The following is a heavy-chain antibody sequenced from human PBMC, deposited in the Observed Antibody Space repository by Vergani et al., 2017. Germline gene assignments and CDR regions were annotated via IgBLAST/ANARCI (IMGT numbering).Heavy chain of an antibody. CDR2: IYPGDSDT. J-gene: IGHJ6*02. CDR1: GYSFTSYW. CDR3: ARNKTARSGDYYYYYGMDV. Sequence: EVQLVQSGAEVKKPGESLKISCKGSGYSFTSYWIGWVRQMPGKGLEWMGIIYPGDSDTRYSPSFQGQVTISADKSSSTAYLQWSSLKASDTAMSYCARNKTARSGDYYYYYGMDVWGQWTTVTVS. D-gene: IGHD1-26*01. V-gene: IGHV5-51*01.